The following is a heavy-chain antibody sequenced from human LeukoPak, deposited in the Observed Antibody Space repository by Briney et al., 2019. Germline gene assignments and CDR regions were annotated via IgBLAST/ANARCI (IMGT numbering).Heavy chain of an antibody. CDR1: GITFNKYG. D-gene: IGHD1-26*01. J-gene: IGHJ3*02. V-gene: IGHV3-23*01. CDR3: ARVRLGATDAFDI. CDR2: VLGSGVPT. Sequence: GGSLRLSCAASGITFNKYGMSWVRQAPGKGLEWVATVLGSGVPTYYAGSVQGRFTISRDNSKNTLYLQMNSLRAEDTAVYYCARVRLGATDAFDIWGQGTMVTVSS.